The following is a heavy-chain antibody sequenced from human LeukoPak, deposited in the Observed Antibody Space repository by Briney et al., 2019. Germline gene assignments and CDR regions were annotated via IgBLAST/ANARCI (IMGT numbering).Heavy chain of an antibody. CDR2: IYSDGTT. CDR1: GFTVSNHY. J-gene: IGHJ4*02. V-gene: IGHV3-53*04. Sequence: PGGSLRLSCTASGFTVSNHYMSWVRQAPGKGLEWVSVIYSDGTTYYADSVKGRFTISRHNSENTLYLQMDSLKGEDTAVYYCARQNHWSGSFSYYFEYWGQGTLVTVSS. CDR3: ARQNHWSGSFSYYFEY. D-gene: IGHD1-26*01.